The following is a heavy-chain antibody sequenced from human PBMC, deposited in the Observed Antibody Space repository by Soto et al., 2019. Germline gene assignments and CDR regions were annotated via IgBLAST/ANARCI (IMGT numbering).Heavy chain of an antibody. Sequence: PSGTVSLTGAFDDSSFSGYYWIWIRQPPGKGLEWIGEINHSGSTNYNPSLKSRVTISVDTSKNQFSLKLSSVTAADTAVYYCAGGGYYDFWSGYYYGMDVCGQGTTLTISS. CDR3: AGGGYYDFWSGYYYGMDV. J-gene: IGHJ6*02. D-gene: IGHD3-3*01. CDR2: INHSGST. V-gene: IGHV4-34*01. CDR1: DSSFSGYY.